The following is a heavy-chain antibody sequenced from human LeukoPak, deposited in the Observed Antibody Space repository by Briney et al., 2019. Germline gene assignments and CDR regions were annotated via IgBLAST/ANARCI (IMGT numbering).Heavy chain of an antibody. V-gene: IGHV3-53*05. Sequence: GGSLRLSCAASGFTVSSNYMSWVRQAPGKGLEWVSLIYSGGSTYYADSVKGRFTISRDNSKNTLYLQMNSLRAEDTAVYYCAKDKVPAAIHYYYMDVWGKGTTVTVSS. CDR3: AKDKVPAAIHYYYMDV. CDR2: IYSGGST. D-gene: IGHD2-2*02. CDR1: GFTVSSNY. J-gene: IGHJ6*03.